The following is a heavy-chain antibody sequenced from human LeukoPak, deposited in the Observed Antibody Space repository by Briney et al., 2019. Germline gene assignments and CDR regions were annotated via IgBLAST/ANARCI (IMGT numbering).Heavy chain of an antibody. CDR1: GGSFSGYY. CDR2: INHSGST. J-gene: IGHJ4*02. V-gene: IGHV4-34*01. CDR3: ARERQRWLQRGRSYFDY. D-gene: IGHD5-24*01. Sequence: PSETLSLTCAVYGGSFSGYYWSWLRQPPGKGLEWIGEINHSGSTNYNPSLKSRVTISVDTSKNQFSLKLSSVTAADTAVYYCARERQRWLQRGRSYFDYWGQGTLVTVSS.